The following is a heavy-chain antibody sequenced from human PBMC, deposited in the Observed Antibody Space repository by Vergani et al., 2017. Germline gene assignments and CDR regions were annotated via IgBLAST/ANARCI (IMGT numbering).Heavy chain of an antibody. CDR1: GGSISSSSYY. V-gene: IGHV4-39*07. D-gene: IGHD6-13*01. CDR3: ARDRKDSWSVYYFDY. Sequence: QLQLQESGPGLVKPSETLSLTCTVSGGSISSSSYYWGWIRQPPGKGLEWIGSIYYSGSTYYNPSLKSRVTISVDTSKNQFSLKLSSVTAADTAVYYCARDRKDSWSVYYFDYWGQGTLVTVSS. CDR2: IYYSGST. J-gene: IGHJ4*02.